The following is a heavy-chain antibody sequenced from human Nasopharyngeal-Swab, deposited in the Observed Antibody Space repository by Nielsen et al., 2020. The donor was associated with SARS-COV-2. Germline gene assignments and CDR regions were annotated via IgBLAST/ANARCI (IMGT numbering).Heavy chain of an antibody. J-gene: IGHJ4*02. CDR2: ISIGGST. CDR1: GFTFTNYA. CDR3: AKRFSPK. V-gene: IGHV3-23*01. D-gene: IGHD3-10*01. Sequence: GESLKISCGASGFTFTNYAMSWVRQGPGKGLEWVSAISIGGSTQYADSVKGRFTISRDNSKSTLHLQMNSLRAEDTAVYYCAKRFSPKWGQGTLVTVSS.